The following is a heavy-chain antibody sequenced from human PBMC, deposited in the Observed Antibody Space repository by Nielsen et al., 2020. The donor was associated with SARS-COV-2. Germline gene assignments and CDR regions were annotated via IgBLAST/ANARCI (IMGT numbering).Heavy chain of an antibody. CDR2: IYYTGST. Sequence: SETLSLTCTVPGGSISSNSYYWGWIRQPPGKGLEWIGNIYYTGSTYYNPSLKSRVTISVDTSKNQFSLKLSSVTAADTAIYHCASEYSGGWYYYFDYWGQGTLVTVSS. CDR3: ASEYSGGWYYYFDY. CDR1: GGSISSNSYY. J-gene: IGHJ4*02. D-gene: IGHD6-19*01. V-gene: IGHV4-39*01.